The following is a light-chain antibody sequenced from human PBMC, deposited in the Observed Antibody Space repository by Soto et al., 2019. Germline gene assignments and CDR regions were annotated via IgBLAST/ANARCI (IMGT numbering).Light chain of an antibody. CDR1: SSDVGAYNY. J-gene: IGLJ2*01. CDR2: DVS. V-gene: IGLV2-14*03. CDR3: SSYTTSSTVV. Sequence: QSALTQPASVSGSPGQSITISCTGTSSDVGAYNYVSWHQQHLGKAPKLIIYDVSNRPSGVSNRFSGSKSGNTASLTISGLQAEDETDYYCSSYTTSSTVVFGGGTKLTVL.